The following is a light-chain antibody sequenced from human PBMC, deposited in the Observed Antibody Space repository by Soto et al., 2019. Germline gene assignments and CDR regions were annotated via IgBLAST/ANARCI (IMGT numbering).Light chain of an antibody. CDR1: QNVNSDY. J-gene: IGKJ4*01. CDR2: GAS. V-gene: IGKV3-20*01. Sequence: EIVLTQSPGTLSLSPGERATLSCRASQNVNSDYLAWYQQKPGQAPRLLIYGASSRPTGIPDRFSGSGSGTDFTLTIIRLEPEDFAVYYCQVYGTSLPVTFGGGTKVEIK. CDR3: QVYGTSLPVT.